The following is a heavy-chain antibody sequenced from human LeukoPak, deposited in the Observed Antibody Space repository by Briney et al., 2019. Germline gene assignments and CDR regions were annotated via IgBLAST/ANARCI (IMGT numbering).Heavy chain of an antibody. CDR1: GGSITYYY. Sequence: SETLSLTCTVSGGSITYYYWSWIRQPPGKGLEWIGYIYYSGSTNYNPSLKSRVTISVDTSKNQFSLKLSSVTAADTAVYYCARAAGYGSGSYYVPYYYYGMDVWGQGTTVTVSS. J-gene: IGHJ6*02. CDR2: IYYSGST. V-gene: IGHV4-59*01. CDR3: ARAAGYGSGSYYVPYYYYGMDV. D-gene: IGHD3-10*01.